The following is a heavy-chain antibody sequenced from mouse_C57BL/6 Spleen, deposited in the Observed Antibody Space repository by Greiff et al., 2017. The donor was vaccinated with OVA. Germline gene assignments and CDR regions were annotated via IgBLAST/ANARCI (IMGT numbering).Heavy chain of an antibody. D-gene: IGHD2-1*01. CDR2: FYPGSGSI. CDR1: GYTFTEYT. CDR3: ARHEEGIYYGNPYAMDY. Sequence: VQLQQSGAELVKPGASVKLSCKASGYTFTEYTIHWVKQRSGQGLEWIGWFYPGSGSIKYNEKFKDKATLTADKSSSTVYMELSRLTSEDSAVYFGARHEEGIYYGNPYAMDYWGQGTSVTVSS. V-gene: IGHV1-62-2*01. J-gene: IGHJ4*01.